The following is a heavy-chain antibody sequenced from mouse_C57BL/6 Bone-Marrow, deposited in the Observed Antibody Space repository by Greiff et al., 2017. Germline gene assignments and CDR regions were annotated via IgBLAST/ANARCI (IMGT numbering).Heavy chain of an antibody. D-gene: IGHD6-1*01. J-gene: IGHJ3*01. CDR3: ASQDPSED. Sequence: EVQVVESGGDLVKPGGSLKLSCAVSGFTFSSYGMSWVCLTPYKRLEWVATISSGGSCTFYPDSVKGRFTISRDNAKNTLYLQMSSLKDEDTAMYYCASQDPSEDWGQGTLVTVSA. CDR2: ISSGGSCT. CDR1: GFTFSSYG. V-gene: IGHV5-6*01.